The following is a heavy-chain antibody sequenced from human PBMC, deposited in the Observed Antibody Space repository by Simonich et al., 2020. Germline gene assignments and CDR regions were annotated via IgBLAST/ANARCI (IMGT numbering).Heavy chain of an antibody. J-gene: IGHJ5*02. Sequence: QVQLQQWGAGLLKPSETLSLTCAVYGGSFSGYYWSWIRQPPWKGLEWIGEINLIGRTNYNPPLKNQGNQSRDTSKNQFSLKLSSVTAADTVVYYWARCGLVNYDILTGYHNWFDPWGQGTLVTVSS. V-gene: IGHV4-34*01. CDR1: GGSFSGYY. D-gene: IGHD3-9*01. CDR3: ARCGLVNYDILTGYHNWFDP. CDR2: INLIGRT.